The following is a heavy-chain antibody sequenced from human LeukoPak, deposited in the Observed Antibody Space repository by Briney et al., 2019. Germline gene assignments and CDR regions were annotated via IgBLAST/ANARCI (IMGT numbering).Heavy chain of an antibody. Sequence: ASVKVSCKASGYTFTGYYMHWVRQAPGQGLEWMGWINPNSGGTNYAQKFQGRVTMTRDTYISTAYMELSRLRSDDTVVYYCARDLGYCSGGSCWSAYYYYGMDVWGQGTTVTVSS. CDR2: INPNSGGT. V-gene: IGHV1-2*02. CDR3: ARDLGYCSGGSCWSAYYYYGMDV. CDR1: GYTFTGYY. D-gene: IGHD2-15*01. J-gene: IGHJ6*02.